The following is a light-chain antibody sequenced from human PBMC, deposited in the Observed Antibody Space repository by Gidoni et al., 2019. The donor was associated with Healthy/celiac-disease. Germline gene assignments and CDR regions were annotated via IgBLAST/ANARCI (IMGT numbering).Light chain of an antibody. Sequence: GDRVTITCRASQSISSWLAWYQQKPGKAPKLLIYDASSLESGVPSRFGGSGSGTEFTPTISSLQPDDFATYYCQQYNRPWTFGQGTKVEIK. CDR2: DAS. J-gene: IGKJ1*01. V-gene: IGKV1-5*01. CDR3: QQYNRPWT. CDR1: QSISSW.